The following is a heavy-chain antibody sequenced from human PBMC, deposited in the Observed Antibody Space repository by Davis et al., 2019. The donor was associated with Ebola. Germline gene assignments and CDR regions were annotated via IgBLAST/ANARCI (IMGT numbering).Heavy chain of an antibody. CDR3: AREVGETKLDQ. CDR2: IIPVSGIP. CDR1: GGTFNTYA. V-gene: IGHV1-69*13. Sequence: SVKVSCKASGGTFNTYAISWVRQAPGQGLDWMGGIIPVSGIPKYAQKFQGRVTIIADESARTAYMELTNLRSDDTAVYYCAREVGETKLDQWGQGTLVTVSS. J-gene: IGHJ4*02. D-gene: IGHD1-26*01.